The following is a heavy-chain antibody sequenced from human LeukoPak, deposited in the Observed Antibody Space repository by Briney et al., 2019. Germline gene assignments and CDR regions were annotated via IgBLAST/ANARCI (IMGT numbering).Heavy chain of an antibody. D-gene: IGHD4-17*01. CDR2: ISSSSNYI. J-gene: IGHJ3*02. CDR1: RFTFSTYA. V-gene: IGHV3-21*01. CDR3: ARDRIIYGDYGDAFDI. Sequence: GGSLRLSCAASRFTFSTYAMNWVRQAAGKGLEWGSSISSSSNYIYYADSVKSRFTIHRNNAKNPLYLQMNSLRAEDTAVSYCARDRIIYGDYGDAFDIWGQGTMVTVSS.